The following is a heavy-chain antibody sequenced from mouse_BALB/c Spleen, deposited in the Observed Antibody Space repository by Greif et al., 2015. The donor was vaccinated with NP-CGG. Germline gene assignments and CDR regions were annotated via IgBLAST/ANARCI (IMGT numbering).Heavy chain of an antibody. D-gene: IGHD1-1*01. CDR3: ARGYGSSYAAY. J-gene: IGHJ3*01. CDR2: IYPGSGST. CDR1: GYNFTSYW. V-gene: IGHV1-55*01. Sequence: VQLQQSGAELVKPGTSVKLSCKASGYNFTSYWINWVKLRPGQGLEWIGDIYPGSGSTNYNEKFKSKATLTVDTSSSTAYMQLSSLASEDSALYYCARGYGSSYAAYWGQGTLVTVSA.